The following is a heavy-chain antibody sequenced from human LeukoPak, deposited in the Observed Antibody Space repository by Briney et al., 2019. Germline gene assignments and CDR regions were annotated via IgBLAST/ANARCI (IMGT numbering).Heavy chain of an antibody. D-gene: IGHD6-19*01. CDR1: GFTFSSYE. Sequence: GGSLRLSCAASGFTFSSYEMNWVRQAPGKGLEWVSFISISGSTIYYADSVKGRFTISRDNAKNSLYLQMNSLRAEGTAVYYCARTVAGLPLDAFDIWGQGTMVTVSS. CDR2: ISISGSTI. J-gene: IGHJ3*02. V-gene: IGHV3-48*03. CDR3: ARTVAGLPLDAFDI.